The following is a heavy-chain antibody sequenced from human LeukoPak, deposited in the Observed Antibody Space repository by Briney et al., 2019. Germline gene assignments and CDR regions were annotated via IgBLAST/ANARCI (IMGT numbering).Heavy chain of an antibody. J-gene: IGHJ4*02. Sequence: PGGSLRLSCAASGFTFSHAWMTWVRQAPGKGLEWVSSISSSSSYIYYADSVKGRFTISRDNAKNSLYLQMNSLRAEDTAVYYCARDLVGATRWGQGTLVTVSS. CDR3: ARDLVGATR. D-gene: IGHD1-26*01. CDR1: GFTFSHAW. CDR2: ISSSSSYI. V-gene: IGHV3-21*01.